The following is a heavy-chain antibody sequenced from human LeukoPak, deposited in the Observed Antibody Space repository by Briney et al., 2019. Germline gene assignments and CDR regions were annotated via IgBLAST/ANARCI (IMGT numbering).Heavy chain of an antibody. CDR2: ISAYNNYT. D-gene: IGHD4-17*01. V-gene: IGHV1-18*01. J-gene: IGHJ5*02. Sequence: ASVKVSCKASGYTFTHYIINWVRQAPGQGLEWMGKISAYNNYTTYAQKFQGRIAMTTDTSTNTAYMDLRSLRSDDTAFYYCAREGADDHGRLLWFDPWGQGTLVTVSS. CDR1: GYTFTHYI. CDR3: AREGADDHGRLLWFDP.